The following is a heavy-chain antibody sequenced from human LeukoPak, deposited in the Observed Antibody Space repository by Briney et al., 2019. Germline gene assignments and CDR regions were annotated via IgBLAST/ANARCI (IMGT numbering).Heavy chain of an antibody. CDR2: IRYDGSNK. D-gene: IGHD3-10*01. V-gene: IGHV3-30*02. CDR1: GFTFSSYG. J-gene: IGHJ5*02. Sequence: PGGSLRLSCAASGFTFSSYGMHWVRQAPGKGLEWVAFIRYDGSNKYYADSVKGRFTISRDNSKDTLYLQMNSLRAEDTAVYYCAKDPVLLWFGEPNNWFDPWGQGTLVTVSS. CDR3: AKDPVLLWFGEPNNWFDP.